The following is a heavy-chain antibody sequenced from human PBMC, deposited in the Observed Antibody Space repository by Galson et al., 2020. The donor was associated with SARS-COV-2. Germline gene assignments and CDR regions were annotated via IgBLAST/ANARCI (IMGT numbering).Heavy chain of an antibody. Sequence: GGSLRLSCAASGFTFSTYPMHWVRQAPGKGLEWVAAISYDGSNQFYADSVKSRFTISRDNSRNTLYLQMNSLRAEDTALFYCARVGAYCGGECGDYWGQGTPVTVSS. J-gene: IGHJ4*02. V-gene: IGHV3-30-3*01. CDR1: GFTFSTYP. D-gene: IGHD2-21*01. CDR3: ARVGAYCGGECGDY. CDR2: ISYDGSNQ.